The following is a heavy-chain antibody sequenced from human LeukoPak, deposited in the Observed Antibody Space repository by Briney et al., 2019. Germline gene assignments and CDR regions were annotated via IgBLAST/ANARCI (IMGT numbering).Heavy chain of an antibody. CDR2: MNPNSGNT. CDR1: GYTFTSYD. CDR3: ARVGYTDTWYSSPPFDY. J-gene: IGHJ4*02. Sequence: ASVKVSCKASGYTFTSYDINWVRQATGQGLEWMGWMNPNSGNTGYAQKFQGRVTITRNTSISTAYMELSSLRSEDTAVYYCARVGYTDTWYSSPPFDYWGQGTLVTVSS. D-gene: IGHD2-15*01. V-gene: IGHV1-8*03.